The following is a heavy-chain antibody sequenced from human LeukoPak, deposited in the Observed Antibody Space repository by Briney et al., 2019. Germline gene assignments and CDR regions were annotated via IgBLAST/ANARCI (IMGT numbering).Heavy chain of an antibody. CDR2: INHSGST. V-gene: IGHV4-34*01. Sequence: PSETLSLTCAVYGGSFSGYYWSWIRQPPGKGLEWIGEINHSGSTNYNPSLKSRVTISVDTSKNQFSLKLNSVTAADTAVYYCARVGYYYGSGSYYNPSWGQGTLVTVSS. J-gene: IGHJ4*02. CDR3: ARVGYYYGSGSYYNPS. CDR1: GGSFSGYY. D-gene: IGHD3-10*01.